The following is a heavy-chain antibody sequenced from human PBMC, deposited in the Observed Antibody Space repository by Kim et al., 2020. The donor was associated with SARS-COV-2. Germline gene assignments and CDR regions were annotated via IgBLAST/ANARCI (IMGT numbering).Heavy chain of an antibody. V-gene: IGHV1-69*02. J-gene: IGHJ4*02. Sequence: QKFQGRVTITADKSTSTAYMELSSLRSEDTAVYYCASLDQSYGGKPRIDYWGQGTLVTVSS. CDR3: ASLDQSYGGKPRIDY. D-gene: IGHD4-17*01.